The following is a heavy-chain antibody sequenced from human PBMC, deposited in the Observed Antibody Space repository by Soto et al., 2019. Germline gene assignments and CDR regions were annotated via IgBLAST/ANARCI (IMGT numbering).Heavy chain of an antibody. CDR3: AGSRVWPNYYYGMDV. CDR2: MNPNSGNT. D-gene: IGHD3-10*01. Sequence: ASVKVSCKASGYTFTSYDINWVRQATGQGLEWMGWMNPNSGNTGYAQKFQGRVTMTRNTSISTAYMELSRLRSEDTAVYYCAGSRVWPNYYYGMDVWGQGTTVTVSS. V-gene: IGHV1-8*01. CDR1: GYTFTSYD. J-gene: IGHJ6*02.